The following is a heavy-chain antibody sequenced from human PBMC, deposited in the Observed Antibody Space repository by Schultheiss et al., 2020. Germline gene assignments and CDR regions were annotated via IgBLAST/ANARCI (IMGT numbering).Heavy chain of an antibody. CDR3: ARVLSGYASTHIDN. J-gene: IGHJ4*02. CDR2: IYYNGRT. D-gene: IGHD2-2*01. Sequence: SETLSLTCSVSGGSVSSSSYYWMWIRQAPGKGLEWIGYIYYNGRTKYNPSLSSRFTMSVDTSRNQFSLTVNAMTAADTAVYFCARVLSGYASTHIDNWGQGTLVTVSS. V-gene: IGHV4-61*01. CDR1: GGSVSSSSYY.